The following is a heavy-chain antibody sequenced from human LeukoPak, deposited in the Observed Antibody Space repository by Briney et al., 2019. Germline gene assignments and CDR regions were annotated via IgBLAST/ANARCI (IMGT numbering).Heavy chain of an antibody. Sequence: GGSLRLSCAASGFTFTNYAMSWVRQAPRKGLEWVSGISWNSGSIGYADSVKGRFTISRDNAKNSLYLQMNSLRAEDTALYYCAKGRGSLLRQFDYWGQGTLVTVSS. CDR3: AKGRGSLLRQFDY. J-gene: IGHJ4*02. CDR1: GFTFTNYA. CDR2: ISWNSGSI. D-gene: IGHD1-26*01. V-gene: IGHV3-9*01.